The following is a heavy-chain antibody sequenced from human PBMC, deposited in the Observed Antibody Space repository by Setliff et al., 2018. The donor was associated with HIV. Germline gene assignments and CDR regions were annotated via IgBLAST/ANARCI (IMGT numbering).Heavy chain of an antibody. D-gene: IGHD4-17*01. V-gene: IGHV1-18*01. CDR1: GYSLSTYA. CDR2: IDSNNGNR. Sequence: ASVKVSCKASGYSLSTYAISWVRQAPGQGLEWMGWIDSNNGNRNFAQKFRGRVTMTTDISTNTAYMELRSLRSDDTAIYYCARDNYDDYSRVQMDVWGKGTTVTVSS. CDR3: ARDNYDDYSRVQMDV. J-gene: IGHJ6*04.